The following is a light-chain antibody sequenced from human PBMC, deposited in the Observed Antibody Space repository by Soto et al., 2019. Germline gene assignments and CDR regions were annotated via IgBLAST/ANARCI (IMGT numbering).Light chain of an antibody. Sequence: QSVLTQPPSASGTPGQRVSISCSGSSSNIGSNYVYWYQHLPGTAPKILIYRNNQWPSGVPDRFSGSKSGTSASLAISGLRSEDEADYYCAAWDDSLSVVVFGGGTKLTVL. CDR1: SSNIGSNY. J-gene: IGLJ2*01. V-gene: IGLV1-47*01. CDR2: RNN. CDR3: AAWDDSLSVVV.